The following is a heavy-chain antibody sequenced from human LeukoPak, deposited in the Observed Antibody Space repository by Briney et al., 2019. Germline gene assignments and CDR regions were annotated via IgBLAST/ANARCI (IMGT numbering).Heavy chain of an antibody. V-gene: IGHV3-11*05. J-gene: IGHJ3*02. CDR3: AKGDSSGYSHDAFDI. CDR2: ISGNSGDT. D-gene: IGHD3-22*01. CDR1: GFTFSDSY. Sequence: GGSLRLSCAASGFTFSDSYMTWVRQAPGKGLEWLSYISGNSGDTNYADSVKGRFTISRDNAKNSLYLQMNSLRAEDTAVYYCAKGDSSGYSHDAFDIWGQGTMVTVSS.